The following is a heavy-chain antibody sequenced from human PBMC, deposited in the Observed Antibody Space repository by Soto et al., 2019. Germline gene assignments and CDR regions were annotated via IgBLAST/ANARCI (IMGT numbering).Heavy chain of an antibody. CDR1: GGSISDGYY. V-gene: IGHV4-31*01. Sequence: QVQLQESGPGLVKPSQTLSLTCTVSGGSISDGYYCSWIRQHPGKGLEWIGSISYSGSTSYNPSLNSLLTISVDRSKIQFSLSLSSVAAADTAVYYCARRDRSGYSYWLDTWGQGTLVTVSS. CDR2: ISYSGST. D-gene: IGHD3-22*01. CDR3: ARRDRSGYSYWLDT. J-gene: IGHJ5*02.